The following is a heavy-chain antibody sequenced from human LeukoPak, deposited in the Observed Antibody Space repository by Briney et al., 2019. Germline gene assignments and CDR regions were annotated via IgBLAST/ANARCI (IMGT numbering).Heavy chain of an antibody. CDR2: ISHHGTVR. CDR1: GFTFSSYG. Sequence: GGSLRLSCAASGFTFSSYGMQWVRQAPGMGPDWVSVISHHGTVRHYAESVKGRFTISRESSTNRLYLQMDSLRTEDTAVYYCAKEGSQYASSWFDHWGQGTLVTVSS. D-gene: IGHD2-2*01. CDR3: AKEGSQYASSWFDH. J-gene: IGHJ5*02. V-gene: IGHV3-30*18.